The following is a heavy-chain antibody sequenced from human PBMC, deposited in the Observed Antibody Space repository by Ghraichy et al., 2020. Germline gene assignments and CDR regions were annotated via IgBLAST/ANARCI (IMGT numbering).Heavy chain of an antibody. Sequence: ASVKVSCKASGYTFTSYGISWVRQAPGQGLEWMGWISAYNGNTNYAQKLQGRVTMTTDTSTSTAYMELRSLRSDDTAVYYCARVDRWLRLSPRNIAVAGDFDYWGQGTLVTVSS. J-gene: IGHJ4*02. CDR2: ISAYNGNT. CDR1: GYTFTSYG. CDR3: ARVDRWLRLSPRNIAVAGDFDY. D-gene: IGHD6-19*01. V-gene: IGHV1-18*04.